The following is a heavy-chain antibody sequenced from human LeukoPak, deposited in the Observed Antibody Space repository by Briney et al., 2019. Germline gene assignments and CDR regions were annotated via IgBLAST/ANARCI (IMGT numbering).Heavy chain of an antibody. CDR3: ARDDAERRFDP. J-gene: IGHJ5*02. D-gene: IGHD6-25*01. CDR1: GFTFDDYT. CDR2: IYSGGST. Sequence: GGSLRLSCAASGFTFDDYTMHWVRQAPGKGLEWGSVIYSGGSTYYADSVKGRFTISRDNSKNTLYLQMNSLRAEDTAVYYCARDDAERRFDPWGQGTLVTVSS. V-gene: IGHV3-53*01.